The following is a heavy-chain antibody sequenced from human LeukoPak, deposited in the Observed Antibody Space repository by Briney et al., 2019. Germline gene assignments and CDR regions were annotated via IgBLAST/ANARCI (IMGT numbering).Heavy chain of an antibody. CDR2: MNPNSGNT. Sequence: ASVKVSCKASGYTFTSYDINWVRQATGQGLEWMGWMNPNSGNTGYAQKFQGRVTITRNTSISTAYMELSSLRSEDTAVYYCAREGIYCSSTSCHRSDAFDIWGQGTMVTVSS. V-gene: IGHV1-8*03. CDR3: AREGIYCSSTSCHRSDAFDI. J-gene: IGHJ3*02. CDR1: GYTFTSYD. D-gene: IGHD2-2*01.